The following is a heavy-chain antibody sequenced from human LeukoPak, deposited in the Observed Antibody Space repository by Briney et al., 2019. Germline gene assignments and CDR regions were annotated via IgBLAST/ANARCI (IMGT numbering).Heavy chain of an antibody. CDR2: ISSSSSYI. CDR3: ARIPNWNDLVIDY. D-gene: IGHD1-1*01. J-gene: IGHJ4*02. Sequence: PGGSLRLSCAASEFTFSSYSMNWVRQAPGKGLEWVSSISSSSSYIYYADSVKGRFTISRDNAKNSLYLQMNSLRAEDTAVYYRARIPNWNDLVIDYWGQGTLVTVSS. V-gene: IGHV3-21*01. CDR1: EFTFSSYS.